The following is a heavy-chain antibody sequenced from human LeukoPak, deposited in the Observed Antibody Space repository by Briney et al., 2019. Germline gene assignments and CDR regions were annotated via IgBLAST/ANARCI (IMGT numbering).Heavy chain of an antibody. CDR2: ISSSSSYI. Sequence: GGSLRLSCAASGLTFSSYSMNWVRQAPGKGLEWVSSISSSSSYIYYADSVKGRFTISRDNAKNSLYLQMNSLRAEDTAVYYCARIIAAAGTTPWGQGTLVTVSS. CDR1: GLTFSSYS. D-gene: IGHD6-13*01. V-gene: IGHV3-21*01. J-gene: IGHJ5*02. CDR3: ARIIAAAGTTP.